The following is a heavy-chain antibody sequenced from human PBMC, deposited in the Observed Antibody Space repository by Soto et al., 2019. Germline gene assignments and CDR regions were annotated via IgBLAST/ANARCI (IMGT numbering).Heavy chain of an antibody. V-gene: IGHV1-18*01. J-gene: IGHJ3*02. CDR1: GYTFTSYG. CDR2: ISAYNGNT. CDR3: ASFNCSSTSCYAGSYAFDI. D-gene: IGHD2-2*01. Sequence: QVQLVQSGAEVKKPGASVKVSCKASGYTFTSYGISWVRQAPGQGLEWMGWISAYNGNTNYAQKLQGRVTMTTDTSTSTAYVELRSLRSDDTAVYYCASFNCSSTSCYAGSYAFDIWGQGTMVTVSS.